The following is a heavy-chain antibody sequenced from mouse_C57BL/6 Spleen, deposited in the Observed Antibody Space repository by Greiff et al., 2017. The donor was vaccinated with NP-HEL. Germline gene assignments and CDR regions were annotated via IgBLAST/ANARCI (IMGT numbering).Heavy chain of an antibody. CDR3: ARSLTDFFDY. J-gene: IGHJ2*01. D-gene: IGHD4-1*01. V-gene: IGHV1-64*01. CDR2: IHPNSGST. Sequence: QVQLQQPGAELVKPGASVKLSCKASGYTFTSYWMHWVKQRPGQGLEWIGLIHPNSGSTNYNEKFKSKATLTVDKSSITSYMQLSSLTSEDSAVYYCARSLTDFFDYWGQGTTLTVSS. CDR1: GYTFTSYW.